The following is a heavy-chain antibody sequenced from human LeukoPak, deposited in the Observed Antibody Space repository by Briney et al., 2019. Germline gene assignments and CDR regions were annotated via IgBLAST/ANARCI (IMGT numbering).Heavy chain of an antibody. D-gene: IGHD6-13*01. J-gene: IGHJ4*02. CDR1: GFTFSSYA. CDR3: VKSHSSSWYGDNYFDY. V-gene: IGHV3-66*01. CDR2: IYSGGST. Sequence: PGGSLRLSCAAAGFTFSSYAMSWVRQAPGEGLEWVSLIYSGGSTYYADSVKGRFTISRDNSKNTLYLQMSSLRAEDTAVYYCVKSHSSSWYGDNYFDYWGQGTLVTVSS.